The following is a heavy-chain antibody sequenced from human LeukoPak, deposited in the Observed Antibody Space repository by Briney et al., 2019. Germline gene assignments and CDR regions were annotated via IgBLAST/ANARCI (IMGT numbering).Heavy chain of an antibody. CDR1: GGTFISYA. V-gene: IGHV1-69*13. D-gene: IGHD1-26*01. Sequence: SVKVSCKASGGTFISYAISWVRQAPGQGLEWMGGIIPIFGTANYAQKFQGRVTITADESTSTAYMELSSLRSEDTAVYYCARDLDSGSYYWFDPWGQGTLVTVSS. CDR2: IIPIFGTA. CDR3: ARDLDSGSYYWFDP. J-gene: IGHJ5*02.